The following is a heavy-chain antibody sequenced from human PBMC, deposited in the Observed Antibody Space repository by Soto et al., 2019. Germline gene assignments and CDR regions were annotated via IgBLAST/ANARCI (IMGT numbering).Heavy chain of an antibody. D-gene: IGHD2-2*01. J-gene: IGHJ4*02. Sequence: QITLKESGPTLVKPTQTLTLTCTFSGFSLSNPGVGMGWFRQPPGKALQWLAVIYWNDDRRYSPSLKTRLTITKDTSKNQVVLTMTDMDPVDTATYYCAHGGPAASLDFWGQGTLVTVSS. V-gene: IGHV2-5*01. CDR3: AHGGPAASLDF. CDR2: IYWNDDR. CDR1: GFSLSNPGVG.